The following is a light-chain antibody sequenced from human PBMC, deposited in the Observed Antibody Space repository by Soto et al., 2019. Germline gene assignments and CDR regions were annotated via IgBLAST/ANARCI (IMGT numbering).Light chain of an antibody. Sequence: QSALTQPASVSGSPGQSITISCTGTSSGIGFYNYVSWYQQYAGQAPKLLIYGVTNRPSGSSYRFSGSKSGSTASLTIYGLRDEDEADYYCSSYSTSFFYVFGTGTKLTVL. J-gene: IGLJ1*01. CDR3: SSYSTSFFYV. V-gene: IGLV2-14*01. CDR1: SSGIGFYNY. CDR2: GVT.